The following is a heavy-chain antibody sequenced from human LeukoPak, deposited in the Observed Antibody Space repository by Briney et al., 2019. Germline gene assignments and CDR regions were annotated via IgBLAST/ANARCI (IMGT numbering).Heavy chain of an antibody. CDR3: ARVRGNSGIDY. J-gene: IGHJ4*02. CDR2: INHSGST. Sequence: PSETLSLTCAVYGGSFSGYYWSWIRQPPGKGLEWIGEINHSGSTNYNPSLKSRVTISVDTSKNQFSLKLSSVTAADTAVYYCARVRGNSGIDYWGQGTLVTVSS. D-gene: IGHD4-4*01. V-gene: IGHV4-34*01. CDR1: GGSFSGYY.